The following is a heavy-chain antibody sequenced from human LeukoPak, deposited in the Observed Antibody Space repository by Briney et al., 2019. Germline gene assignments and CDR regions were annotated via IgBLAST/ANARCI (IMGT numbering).Heavy chain of an antibody. CDR3: ARVDQSGYDTRGWFDP. CDR1: GGSIGSYY. CDR2: IYYSGGT. V-gene: IGHV4-59*01. Sequence: SETLSLTCTVSGGSIGSYYWSWIRQPPGKGLEWIAYIYYSGGTNYNPSLKSRVTLSVDTSKNQFSLKLSSVTAADTAVYYCARVDQSGYDTRGWFDPWGQGTLVTVSS. J-gene: IGHJ5*02. D-gene: IGHD5-12*01.